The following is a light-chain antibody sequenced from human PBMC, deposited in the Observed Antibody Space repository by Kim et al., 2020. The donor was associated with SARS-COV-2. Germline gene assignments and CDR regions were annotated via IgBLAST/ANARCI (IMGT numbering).Light chain of an antibody. CDR1: QSISNY. V-gene: IGKV1-39*01. Sequence: AFVGDRVTITCRASQSISNYLNWYQQKPGKAPKLLIYAASNLQSGVPSRFSGSGSGTDFTLTISSLQPEDFATYYCQQTYTTPLTFGGGTKVDIK. CDR2: AAS. J-gene: IGKJ4*01. CDR3: QQTYTTPLT.